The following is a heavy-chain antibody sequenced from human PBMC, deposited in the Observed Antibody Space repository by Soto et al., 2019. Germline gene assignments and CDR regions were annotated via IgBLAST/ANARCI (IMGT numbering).Heavy chain of an antibody. D-gene: IGHD6-19*01. J-gene: IGHJ6*02. Sequence: QVQLVQSGAEVKKPGSSVKVSCKASGGTFSSYTISWVRQAPGQGLEWMGRIIPILGIANYAQKFPGRVTITADKSTSTAYMELSSLRSEDTAVYYCARAVAGTHGMDVWGQGTTVTVSS. V-gene: IGHV1-69*02. CDR1: GGTFSSYT. CDR3: ARAVAGTHGMDV. CDR2: IIPILGIA.